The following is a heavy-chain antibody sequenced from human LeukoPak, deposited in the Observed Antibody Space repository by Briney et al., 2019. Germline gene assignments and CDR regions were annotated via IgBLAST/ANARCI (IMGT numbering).Heavy chain of an antibody. CDR1: GVSISTYY. D-gene: IGHD3-22*01. CDR2: MYYSGST. CDR3: ARHAYYYDRSGSYEAFDI. J-gene: IGHJ3*02. Sequence: SETLSLTCTVSGVSISTYYWSWIRQPPGKGLEWIGSMYYSGSTNYKPSLKSRVTISVDTSKNQFSLKLSSVTAADTAVYYCARHAYYYDRSGSYEAFDIWGQGTMVTVSS. V-gene: IGHV4-59*08.